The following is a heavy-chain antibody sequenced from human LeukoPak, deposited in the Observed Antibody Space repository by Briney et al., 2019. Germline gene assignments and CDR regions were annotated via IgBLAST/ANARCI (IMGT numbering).Heavy chain of an antibody. J-gene: IGHJ5*02. CDR2: ISSSSSYI. V-gene: IGHV3-21*01. Sequence: GGSLRLSCAASGFTFSSYSMNWVRQAPGKGLEWVSSISSSSSYIYYADSVKGRFTISRDNAKNSLYLQMNSLRAEDTAVYYCARGKQLAQYFGLNWFDPWGQGTLVTVSS. CDR3: ARGKQLAQYFGLNWFDP. CDR1: GFTFSSYS. D-gene: IGHD6-6*01.